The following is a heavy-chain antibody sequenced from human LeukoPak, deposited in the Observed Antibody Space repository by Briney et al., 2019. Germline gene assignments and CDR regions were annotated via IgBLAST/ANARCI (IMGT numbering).Heavy chain of an antibody. Sequence: GGSLRLSCAASGFTVSTSWMNWVRRAPGKGLEWVALIKEHGSEIYHADSVKGRFTISRDDAASSLYLQMHSLRAEDTAVYYCATDRGTYWGQGTLVTVSS. CDR2: IKEHGSEI. J-gene: IGHJ4*02. V-gene: IGHV3-7*01. CDR1: GFTVSTSW. CDR3: ATDRGTY. D-gene: IGHD3-10*01.